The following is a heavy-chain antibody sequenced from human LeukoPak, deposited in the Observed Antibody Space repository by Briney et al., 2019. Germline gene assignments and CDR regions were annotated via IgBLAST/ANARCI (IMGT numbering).Heavy chain of an antibody. CDR2: ISGSGGST. Sequence: SGGSLRLSCAASGFTFSSDAMCCVREAPRKGLWWGSAISGSGGSTYYADSVRGRFTISRDNSKNTLYLQMNSLRAEDTAVYYCLAGTERIDYWGQGTLVTVSS. J-gene: IGHJ4*02. D-gene: IGHD6-19*01. CDR3: LAGTERIDY. CDR1: GFTFSSDA. V-gene: IGHV3-23*01.